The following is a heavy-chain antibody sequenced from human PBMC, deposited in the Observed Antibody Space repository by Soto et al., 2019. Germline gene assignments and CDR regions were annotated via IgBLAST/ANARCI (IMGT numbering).Heavy chain of an antibody. CDR2: ISGSGGST. D-gene: IGHD3-3*01. CDR3: AKDRTEYYGTGEIYYYYYYGMDV. CDR1: GFTFSSYA. Sequence: GGSLRLSCAASGFTFSSYAMSWVRQAPGKGLEWVSAISGSGGSTYYADSVKGRFTISRDISKNTLYLQMNSLRAEDTAVYYCAKDRTEYYGTGEIYYYYYYGMDVWGQGTTVTVSS. V-gene: IGHV3-23*01. J-gene: IGHJ6*02.